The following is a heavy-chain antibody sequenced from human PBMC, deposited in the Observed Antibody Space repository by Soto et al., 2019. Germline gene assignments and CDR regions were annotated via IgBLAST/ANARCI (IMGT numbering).Heavy chain of an antibody. J-gene: IGHJ4*02. Sequence: EVQLLESGGGLVQPGGSLRLSCAASGFTFSSYAMSWVRQAPGKGLEWVSAISGSGGSTYYADSVKGRFTISRDNSKNTLYLQMNSLRAEDTAVSYCAKVGRGVVAGTRYYFDYWGQVTLVTVSS. V-gene: IGHV3-23*01. D-gene: IGHD6-19*01. CDR3: AKVGRGVVAGTRYYFDY. CDR2: ISGSGGST. CDR1: GFTFSSYA.